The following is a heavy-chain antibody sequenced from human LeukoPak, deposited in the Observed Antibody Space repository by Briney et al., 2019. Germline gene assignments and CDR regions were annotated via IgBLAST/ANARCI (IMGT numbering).Heavy chain of an antibody. Sequence: GGSLRLSCAASGFTFSSYWMSWVRQAPGKGPEWVANIKQDGSEKYYVDSVKGRFTISRDNAKNSLYLQMNSLRAEDTAVYYCARAEGDYDYVWGSYRYTDRGSSMDVWGKGATVTVSS. CDR1: GFTFSSYW. CDR2: IKQDGSEK. J-gene: IGHJ6*03. V-gene: IGHV3-7*01. CDR3: ARAEGDYDYVWGSYRYTDRGSSMDV. D-gene: IGHD3-16*02.